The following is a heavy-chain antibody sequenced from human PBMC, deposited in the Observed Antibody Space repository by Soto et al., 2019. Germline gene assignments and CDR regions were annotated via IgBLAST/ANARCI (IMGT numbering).Heavy chain of an antibody. CDR1: GFTFSSYG. CDR3: ARGAAAEPNYYYYGMDV. CDR2: IWYDGSNK. J-gene: IGHJ6*02. Sequence: VGSLRLSCAASGFTFSSYGMHWVRQAPGKGLEWVAVIWYDGSNKYYADSVKGRFTISRDNSKNTLYLQMNSLRAEDTAVYYCARGAAAEPNYYYYGMDVWGQGTTVTVSS. V-gene: IGHV3-33*01. D-gene: IGHD6-13*01.